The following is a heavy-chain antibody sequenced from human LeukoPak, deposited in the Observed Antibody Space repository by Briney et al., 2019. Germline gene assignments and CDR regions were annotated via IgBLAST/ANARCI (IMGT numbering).Heavy chain of an antibody. D-gene: IGHD4-11*01. Sequence: NPSETLSLTCTVSGGSISSYYWSWIRQPPGKGLEWIGYIYYSGSTNYDPSLKSRVTISVDTSKNQFSLKLSSVTAADTAVYYCARDYSNYVYNWFDPWGQGTLVTVSS. V-gene: IGHV4-59*01. CDR2: IYYSGST. J-gene: IGHJ5*02. CDR3: ARDYSNYVYNWFDP. CDR1: GGSISSYY.